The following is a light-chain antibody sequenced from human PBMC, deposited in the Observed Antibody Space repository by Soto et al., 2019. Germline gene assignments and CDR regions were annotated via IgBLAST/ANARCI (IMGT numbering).Light chain of an antibody. CDR3: QQYNDWWT. Sequence: EIVMTQSPATLSVSPGESATLSCRASQSVSNNLTWYQQKPGQPPKLLIYDASTRATGVPGRFSGSGSGTEFTLTISRLQSEDFAFYYCQQYNDWWTFGQGTKVEIK. CDR2: DAS. V-gene: IGKV3-15*01. J-gene: IGKJ1*01. CDR1: QSVSNN.